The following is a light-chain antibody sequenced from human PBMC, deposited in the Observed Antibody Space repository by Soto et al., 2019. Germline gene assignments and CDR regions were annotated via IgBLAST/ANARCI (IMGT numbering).Light chain of an antibody. CDR2: AAS. CDR3: QHSYSSPPWT. Sequence: ASRMTESRSSLSATTGDRVTITCRASQGIGSYLAWFQQKPGKAPKLLMYAASTLQSGVPSRFSGSGSGRDFTLTISSLRPDDIATYFCQHSYSSPPWTFGPATMADI. V-gene: IGKV1-8*01. CDR1: QGIGSY. J-gene: IGKJ1*01.